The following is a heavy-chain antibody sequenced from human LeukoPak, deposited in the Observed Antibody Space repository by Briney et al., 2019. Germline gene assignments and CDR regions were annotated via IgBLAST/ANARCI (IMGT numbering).Heavy chain of an antibody. J-gene: IGHJ3*02. Sequence: ASVKVSCKVSGYTLTELSMHWVRQAPGKGLGWMGGFDPEDGETIYAQKFQGRVTMTEDTSTDTAYMELSSLRSEDTAVYYCATDILRGFLLDAFDIWGQGTMVTVSS. CDR1: GYTLTELS. V-gene: IGHV1-24*01. CDR3: ATDILRGFLLDAFDI. D-gene: IGHD3-9*01. CDR2: FDPEDGET.